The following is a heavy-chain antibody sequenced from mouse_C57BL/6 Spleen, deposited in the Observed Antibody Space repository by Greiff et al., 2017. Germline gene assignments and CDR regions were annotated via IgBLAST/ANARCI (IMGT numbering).Heavy chain of an antibody. CDR1: GYTFTDYY. CDR3: ARQGLGSSYAMDY. J-gene: IGHJ4*01. CDR2: INPYNGGT. D-gene: IGHD3-3*01. V-gene: IGHV1-19*01. Sequence: VQLQQSGPVLVKPGASVKMSCKASGYTFTDYYMNWVKQSHGKSLEWIGVINPYNGGTSYNQKFKGKATLTVDKSSSTAYMELNSLTSEDSAVYYCARQGLGSSYAMDYWGQGTSVTVSS.